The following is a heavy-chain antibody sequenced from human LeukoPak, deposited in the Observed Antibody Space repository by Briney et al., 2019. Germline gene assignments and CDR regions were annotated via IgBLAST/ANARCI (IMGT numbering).Heavy chain of an antibody. V-gene: IGHV1-46*01. D-gene: IGHD2-15*01. CDR1: GYTFTSYY. Sequence: GASVKVPCKASGYTFTSYYMHWVRQAPGQGLEWMGIINPSGGSTRYAQKFQGRVTMTRDTSTSTVYMELSSLRSEDTAVYYCARDRDPRMRWFDPWGQGTLVTVSS. J-gene: IGHJ5*02. CDR3: ARDRDPRMRWFDP. CDR2: INPSGGST.